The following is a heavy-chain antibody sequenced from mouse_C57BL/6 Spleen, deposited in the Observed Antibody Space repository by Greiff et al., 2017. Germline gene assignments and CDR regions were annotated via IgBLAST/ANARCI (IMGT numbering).Heavy chain of an antibody. V-gene: IGHV1-47*01. CDR2: FHPYNDDT. J-gene: IGHJ1*03. D-gene: IGHD2-4*01. CDR3: ARGGDYDDYWYFDV. Sequence: VKLMESGAELVKPGASVKMSCKASGYTFTTYPIEWMKQNHGKSLEWIGNFHPYNDDTKYNEKFKGKATLTVEKSSSTVYLELSRLTSDDSAVYYCARGGDYDDYWYFDVWGTGTTVTVSS. CDR1: GYTFTTYP.